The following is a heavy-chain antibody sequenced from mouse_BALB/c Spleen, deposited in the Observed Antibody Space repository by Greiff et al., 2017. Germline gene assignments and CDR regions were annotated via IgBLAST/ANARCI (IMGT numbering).Heavy chain of an antibody. V-gene: IGHV1S41*01. CDR3: AREGYYGSSPFDY. D-gene: IGHD1-1*01. J-gene: IGHJ2*01. Sequence: DLVKPGASVKLSCKASGYTFTSYWINWIKQRPGQGLEWIGRIAPGSGSTYYNEMFKGKATLTVDTSSSTAYIQLSSLSSEDSAVYFCAREGYYGSSPFDYWGQGTTLTVSS. CDR2: IAPGSGST. CDR1: GYTFTSYW.